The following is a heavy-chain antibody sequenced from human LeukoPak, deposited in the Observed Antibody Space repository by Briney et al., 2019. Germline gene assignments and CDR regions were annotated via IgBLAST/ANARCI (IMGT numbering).Heavy chain of an antibody. Sequence: GGSLRLSCAASGFTFDDYGMSWARQAPGKGLDWVSGISWNGGSTGYADSVKGRFTISRDNAKNSLYLQMNSLRAEDTAVYYCARRYSGYGGWFDPWGQGALVTVSS. CDR1: GFTFDDYG. CDR3: ARRYSGYGGWFDP. CDR2: ISWNGGST. V-gene: IGHV3-20*04. J-gene: IGHJ5*02. D-gene: IGHD5-12*01.